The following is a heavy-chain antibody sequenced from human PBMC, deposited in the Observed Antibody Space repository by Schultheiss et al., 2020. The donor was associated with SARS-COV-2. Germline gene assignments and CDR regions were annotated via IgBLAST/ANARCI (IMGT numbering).Heavy chain of an antibody. CDR1: GFTFDDYA. J-gene: IGHJ4*02. CDR3: AKITYYYDSSALGVDY. Sequence: SLKISCAASGFTFDDYAMHWVRQAPGKGLEWVSGISWNSGSIGYADSVKGRFTISRDNAKNSLYLQMNSLRAEDTAVYYCAKITYYYDSSALGVDYWGQGTLVTVSS. D-gene: IGHD3-22*01. V-gene: IGHV3-9*01. CDR2: ISWNSGSI.